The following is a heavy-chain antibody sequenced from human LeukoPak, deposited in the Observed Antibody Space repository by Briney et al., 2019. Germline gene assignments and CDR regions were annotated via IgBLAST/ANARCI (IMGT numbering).Heavy chain of an antibody. CDR2: VSASGGST. J-gene: IGHJ3*02. D-gene: IGHD3-10*01. Sequence: GGSLRLSCVASGFSFRNYVMSWVRQTPGKGLEWVSGVSASGGSTYYADSVKGRFTISRDNSKSTLSLQMNSLRAEDTAVYYCAKGIRDYYSTHDAFDIWGQGTMVTVSS. CDR3: AKGIRDYYSTHDAFDI. V-gene: IGHV3-23*01. CDR1: GFSFRNYV.